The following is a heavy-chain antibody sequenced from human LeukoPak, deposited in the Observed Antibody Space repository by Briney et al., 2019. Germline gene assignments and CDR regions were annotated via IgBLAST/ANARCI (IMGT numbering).Heavy chain of an antibody. CDR3: AKDQVRASGPY. CDR1: GFTFSSYA. Sequence: GGSLRLSCAASGFTFSSYAMSWVRQTPGKGLDWVSAISGSGGSTYYADSVKGRFTISRDNSKNTLYLQMNSLRAEDTAVYYCAKDQVRASGPYWGQGTLVTVSS. D-gene: IGHD3-10*01. V-gene: IGHV3-23*01. J-gene: IGHJ4*02. CDR2: ISGSGGST.